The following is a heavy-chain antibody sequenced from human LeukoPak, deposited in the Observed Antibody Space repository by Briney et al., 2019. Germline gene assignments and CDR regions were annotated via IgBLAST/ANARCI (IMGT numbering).Heavy chain of an antibody. J-gene: IGHJ4*02. CDR3: ARAGRINRGYDY. CDR2: ISSSSSYI. V-gene: IGHV3-21*01. Sequence: GGSLRLSCAASGFTFSSYSMNWVRQAPGEGMEWVSSISSSSSYIYYADSVKGRFTISRDNAKNSLYLEMNSLRAEDTAVYYWARAGRINRGYDYGGQGTLVTVSS. D-gene: IGHD5-12*01. CDR1: GFTFSSYS.